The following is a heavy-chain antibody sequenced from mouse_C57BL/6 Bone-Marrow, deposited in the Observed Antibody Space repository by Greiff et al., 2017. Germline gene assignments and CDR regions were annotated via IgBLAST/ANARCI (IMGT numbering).Heavy chain of an antibody. CDR3: DSPDFTTSDGFAY. Sequence: VQLQQSGAELVTPGASVKLSCTASGFNIKDYYMHWVKQRTEQGLEWIGRIDPEDGETKYAPNFQGKATITADTSSNTAYLQLSSLTSEDTAVYYGDSPDFTTSDGFAYWGQGTLVTVSA. J-gene: IGHJ3*01. D-gene: IGHD2-12*01. V-gene: IGHV14-2*01. CDR2: IDPEDGET. CDR1: GFNIKDYY.